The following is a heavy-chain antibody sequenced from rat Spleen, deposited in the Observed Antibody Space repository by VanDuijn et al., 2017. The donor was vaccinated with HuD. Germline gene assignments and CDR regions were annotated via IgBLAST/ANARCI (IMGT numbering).Heavy chain of an antibody. CDR2: ISPSGSIT. V-gene: IGHV5-19*01. J-gene: IGHJ3*01. CDR3: ATAGSRVSRFAY. D-gene: IGHD1-4*01. CDR1: GFTFTNYG. Sequence: EVQLVESGGGLVQPGRSLKLSCAASGFTFTNYGMHLIRQAPTNGLEWVASISPSGSITHYRDSVRGRFTIFRDVAKRTLYLQMDSLRSEDTATYYCATAGSRVSRFAYWGQGTLVTVSS.